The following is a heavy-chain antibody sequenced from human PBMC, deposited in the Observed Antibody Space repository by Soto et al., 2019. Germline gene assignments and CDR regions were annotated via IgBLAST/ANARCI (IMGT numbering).Heavy chain of an antibody. CDR2: INHSGST. CDR3: ARGQGDYIWGSYRPVEYWFDP. V-gene: IGHV4-34*01. CDR1: GGSFSGYY. J-gene: IGHJ5*02. Sequence: SETLSLTCAVYGGSFSGYYWSWIRQPPGKGLEWIGEINHSGSTNYNPSLKSRVTISVDTSKNQFSLKLSSVTAADTAVYYCARGQGDYIWGSYRPVEYWFDPWGQGTLVTVSS. D-gene: IGHD3-16*02.